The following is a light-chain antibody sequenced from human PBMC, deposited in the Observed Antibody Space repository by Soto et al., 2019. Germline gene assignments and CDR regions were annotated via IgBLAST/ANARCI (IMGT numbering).Light chain of an antibody. CDR2: DVN. CDR1: SSDVGGYNY. CDR3: SSYTSSTTGV. J-gene: IGLJ1*01. V-gene: IGLV2-14*01. Sequence: QSALTQPASVSGSPGQSITISCTGTSSDVGGYNYVSWYQQHPGKAPKLMIYDVNDRPSGVCNRFSGSKSGNTASLTISGLQAEDEADYYCSSYTSSTTGVFGTGTKLTVL.